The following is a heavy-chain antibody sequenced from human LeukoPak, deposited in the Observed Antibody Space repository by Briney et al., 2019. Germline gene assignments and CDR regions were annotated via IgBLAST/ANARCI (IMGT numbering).Heavy chain of an antibody. CDR3: TRVKGYSNFDY. J-gene: IGHJ4*02. V-gene: IGHV3-49*04. CDR1: GFTFGDYA. CDR2: IRSKAYGGTT. D-gene: IGHD2-15*01. Sequence: PGGSLRLSCTASGFTFGDYAMSWVRQAPGKGLEWVGFIRSKAYGGTTEYAASVKGRFTISRDDSKSIAYLQMNSRKTEDTAVYYCTRVKGYSNFDYWGQGTLVTVSS.